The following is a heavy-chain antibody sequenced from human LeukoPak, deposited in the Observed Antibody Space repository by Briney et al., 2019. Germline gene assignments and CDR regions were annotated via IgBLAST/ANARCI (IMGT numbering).Heavy chain of an antibody. CDR1: GFTFSSYE. J-gene: IGHJ4*02. Sequence: PGGSLRLSCAASGFTFSSYEMHWVRQAPGKGLEWVAVISYDGSNKYYADSVKGRFTISRDNSKNTLYLQMNSLRAEDTAVYSCAKDRNHCSGGTCSDFDYWGQGTLVTVSS. CDR3: AKDRNHCSGGTCSDFDY. CDR2: ISYDGSNK. D-gene: IGHD2-15*01. V-gene: IGHV3-30*18.